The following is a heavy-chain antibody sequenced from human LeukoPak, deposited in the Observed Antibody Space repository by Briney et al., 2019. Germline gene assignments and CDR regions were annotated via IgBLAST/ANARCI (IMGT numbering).Heavy chain of an antibody. D-gene: IGHD6-6*01. V-gene: IGHV1-8*01. CDR3: ARGTSTPFGRIAARPGY. CDR1: GYTFTSYD. CDR2: MNPNSGDT. Sequence: GASVKVSCKASGYTFTSYDINWVRQATGQGLEWMGWMNPNSGDTGYAQKFQGRVTMTRNTSISTAYMELSSLRSEDTAVYYCARGTSTPFGRIAARPGYWGQGTLVTVSS. J-gene: IGHJ4*02.